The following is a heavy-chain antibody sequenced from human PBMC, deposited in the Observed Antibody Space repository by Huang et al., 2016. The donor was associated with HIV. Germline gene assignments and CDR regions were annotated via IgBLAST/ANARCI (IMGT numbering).Heavy chain of an antibody. CDR1: GGSISSHY. D-gene: IGHD2-15*01. V-gene: IGHV4-59*11. J-gene: IGHJ4*01. CDR2: IYYSGVS. CDR3: ARDRRHCSGGSCYYSDY. Sequence: QVQLQESGPGLVKPSETLSLTCSVSGGSISSHYWSWIRQPTGKGLEWIGSIYYSGVSNYSPSLKSRVFISVDTSRNQFALKLSSVTAADTAVYYCARDRRHCSGGSCYYSDYWGHGTLVTVSS.